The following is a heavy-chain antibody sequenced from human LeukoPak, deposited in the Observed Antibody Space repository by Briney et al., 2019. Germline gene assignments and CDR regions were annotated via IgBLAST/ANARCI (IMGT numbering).Heavy chain of an antibody. CDR1: GGSISSYY. CDR3: ARLDLIGSSSCFDY. CDR2: IYTSGST. J-gene: IGHJ4*02. D-gene: IGHD6-6*01. Sequence: SEALSLTCTVSGGSISSYYWSWIRQPPGKGLEWIGYIYTSGSTNYNPSLKSRVTISVDTSKNQFSLKLSSVTAADTAVYYCARLDLIGSSSCFDYWGQGTLVTVSS. V-gene: IGHV4-4*09.